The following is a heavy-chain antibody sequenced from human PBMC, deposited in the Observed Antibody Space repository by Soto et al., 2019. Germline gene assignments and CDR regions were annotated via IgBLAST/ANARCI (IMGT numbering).Heavy chain of an antibody. CDR2: INPSSGVT. D-gene: IGHD2-8*01. V-gene: IGHV1-2*02. CDR3: ARGGCTDGVCTYYFDY. J-gene: IGHJ4*02. Sequence: QVQLMQSGAEVKKSGASVKVSCKASGYTFTEYYIHWVRQAPGQGLEWMGWINPSSGVTKSAQRFQGSVTMTRDTSLTTAYMEMTRLTSDDTAVYYCARGGCTDGVCTYYFDYWGRGTLVAVSS. CDR1: GYTFTEYY.